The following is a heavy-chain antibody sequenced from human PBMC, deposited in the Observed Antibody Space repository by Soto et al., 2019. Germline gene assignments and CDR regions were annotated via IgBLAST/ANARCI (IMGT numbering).Heavy chain of an antibody. J-gene: IGHJ3*02. V-gene: IGHV3-53*02. CDR2: IYSGGTT. CDR1: GLSVSGDY. Sequence: DVQLVETGGGLIQPGGSLRLSCAASGLSVSGDYMNWVRQGPGKGLEWVSVIYSGGTTYYADSVRGRFTISRDNSENTLFLQMNSLRAEDTPVYYCARATEWSDLEIWGQGTMVTVSS. D-gene: IGHD3-3*01. CDR3: ARATEWSDLEI.